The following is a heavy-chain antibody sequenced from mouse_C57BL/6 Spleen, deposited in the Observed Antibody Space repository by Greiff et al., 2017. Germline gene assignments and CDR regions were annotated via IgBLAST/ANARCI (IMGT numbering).Heavy chain of an antibody. J-gene: IGHJ4*01. CDR1: GYTFPDYN. CDR3: VCPRYLRRYYDMDD. D-gene: IGHD2-12*01. Sequence: EVQLQESGPALVKPGASVKMSCKASGYTFPDYNMHWVQQSHGKSLEWIGYINPNNGGTSYNQKFQGKATLTVHKSTRTAYMELRMLTAEDAAVYNCVCPRYLRRYYDMDDWGQGTTVTGSS. CDR2: INPNNGGT. V-gene: IGHV1-22*01.